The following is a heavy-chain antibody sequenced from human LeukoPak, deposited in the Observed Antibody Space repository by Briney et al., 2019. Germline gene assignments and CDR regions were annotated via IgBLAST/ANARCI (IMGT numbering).Heavy chain of an antibody. CDR1: GFTFSSYA. CDR2: ISGSGETT. J-gene: IGHJ4*02. CDR3: ARDTVGLTDY. D-gene: IGHD1-26*01. V-gene: IGHV3-23*01. Sequence: GGSLRLSCAASGFTFSSYAMSWVRQAPGKGLEWVSGISGSGETTYYADSVKGRFTISRDNSKNALYLQMNSLRAEDTAVYYCARDTVGLTDYWGQGTLVTVSS.